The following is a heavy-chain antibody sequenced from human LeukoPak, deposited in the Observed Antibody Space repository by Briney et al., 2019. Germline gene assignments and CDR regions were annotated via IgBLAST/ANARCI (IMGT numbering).Heavy chain of an antibody. V-gene: IGHV4-4*02. D-gene: IGHD1-1*01. Sequence: PSGTLSLTCAVSGGSINSDIWWSWVRQPPGKGLEWVGEIYHSGSTNYNPSLKSRVTISVDKSKNQFSLMLTSVTAADTAVYYCARKGLSPPPGPQPDTRRTAFDSWGQGTKVTVSS. CDR2: IYHSGST. J-gene: IGHJ3*01. CDR3: ARKGLSPPPGPQPDTRRTAFDS. CDR1: GGSINSDIW.